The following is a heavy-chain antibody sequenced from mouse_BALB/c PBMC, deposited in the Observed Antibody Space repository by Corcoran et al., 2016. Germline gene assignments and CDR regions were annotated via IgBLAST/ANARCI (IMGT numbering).Heavy chain of an antibody. Sequence: QVTLKDSVRGILSPAQTLSVTCSFSGFSLSTSGMGVGWIRQPSGKGLEWLAHIWWDDDKYYNPSLKSQVTISKDTSRNQVFLKITSVDTADTATYYCVRRTSYGNSFAYWGQGTPVTVSA. J-gene: IGHJ3*01. D-gene: IGHD2-1*01. V-gene: IGHV8-8*01. CDR3: VRRTSYGNSFAY. CDR1: GFSLSTSGMG. CDR2: IWWDDDK.